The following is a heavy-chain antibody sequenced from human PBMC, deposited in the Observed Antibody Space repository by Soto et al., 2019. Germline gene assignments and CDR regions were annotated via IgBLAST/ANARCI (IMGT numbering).Heavy chain of an antibody. V-gene: IGHV1-2*02. D-gene: IGHD5-12*01. J-gene: IGHJ4*02. Sequence: QVQLGQSGAEVKKPGAAVKVSCKASGYTFTGYYMHWVRQAPGQRLEWMGWINPDSGGTNYEQKFQGRVTMTRDTTISTAYMELSRLRSDDTAVYYCARAGGYSGYDYGRPFDYWSQGTLVTVSS. CDR3: ARAGGYSGYDYGRPFDY. CDR1: GYTFTGYY. CDR2: INPDSGGT.